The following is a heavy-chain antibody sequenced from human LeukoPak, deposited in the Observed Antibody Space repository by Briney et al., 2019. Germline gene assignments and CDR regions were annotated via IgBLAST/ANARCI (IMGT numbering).Heavy chain of an antibody. J-gene: IGHJ4*02. D-gene: IGHD3-22*01. CDR3: AKVANYYDSSGYHLDY. CDR1: GFTFSSYA. V-gene: IGHV3-30*04. CDR2: ISYDGSNK. Sequence: GGSLRLSCAASGFTFSSYAMHWVRQAPGKGLEWVALISYDGSNKYYADSVKGRFTISRDNSKNTLYLQMNSLRAEDTAVYYCAKVANYYDSSGYHLDYWGQGTLVTVSS.